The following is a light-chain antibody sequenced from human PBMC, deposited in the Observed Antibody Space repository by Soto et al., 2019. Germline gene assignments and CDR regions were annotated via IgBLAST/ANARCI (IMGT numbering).Light chain of an antibody. V-gene: IGKV3-20*01. J-gene: IGKJ5*01. CDR2: GAS. CDR1: QSVSSSY. CDR3: QQYGSSPPVT. Sequence: EIVLTQSPGTLSLSPGERATLSCRASQSVSSSYLAWCQQKPGQAPRLLIYGASSRATGIPDRFSGRGSGTDFTLTISRLEPEDFAVYYCQQYGSSPPVTFGQGTRLEIK.